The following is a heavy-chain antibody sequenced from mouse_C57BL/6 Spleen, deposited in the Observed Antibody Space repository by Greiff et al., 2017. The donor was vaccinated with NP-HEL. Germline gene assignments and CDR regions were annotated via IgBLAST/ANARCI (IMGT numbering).Heavy chain of an antibody. CDR2: IYPGSGST. CDR3: AHYYGSSRYYAVDD. J-gene: IGHJ4*01. Sequence: QVQLQQPGAELVKPGASVKMSCKASGYTFTSYWITWVKQRPGQGLEWIGDIYPGSGSTNYNEKFKSKATLTVDTSSSTAYMQLSSLTSEDAAVYYCAHYYGSSRYYAVDDWGQGTSVTVSS. D-gene: IGHD1-1*01. V-gene: IGHV1-55*01. CDR1: GYTFTSYW.